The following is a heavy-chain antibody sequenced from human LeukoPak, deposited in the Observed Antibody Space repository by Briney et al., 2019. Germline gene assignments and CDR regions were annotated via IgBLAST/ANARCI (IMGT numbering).Heavy chain of an antibody. CDR1: GGSISSGDYS. Sequence: SETLSLTCAVSGGSISSGDYSWSWIRQPPGTGLEWIGHISHSGSTYYNPSLKSRVTISVDRSKNQFSLRLSSVTAADTAVYYCARRGSSTGLYAFDIWGQGTMVTVSS. J-gene: IGHJ3*02. D-gene: IGHD2-2*01. V-gene: IGHV4-30-2*01. CDR2: ISHSGST. CDR3: ARRGSSTGLYAFDI.